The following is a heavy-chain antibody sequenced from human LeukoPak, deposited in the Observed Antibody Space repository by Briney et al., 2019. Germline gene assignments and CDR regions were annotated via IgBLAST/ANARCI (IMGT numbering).Heavy chain of an antibody. V-gene: IGHV3-15*07. Sequence: GGSLRLSCAASGLTFSNAWMNWVRQAPGKGLEWVGHIKSKTDGGTTDYAAPVKGRFTISRDDSKNTLYLQMNSLKTEDTAVYYCTTVDYWGQGTLVTVSS. CDR3: TTVDY. CDR1: GLTFSNAW. J-gene: IGHJ4*02. CDR2: IKSKTDGGTT.